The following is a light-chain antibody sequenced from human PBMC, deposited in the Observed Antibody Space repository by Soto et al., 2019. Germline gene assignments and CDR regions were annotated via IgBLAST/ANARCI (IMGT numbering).Light chain of an antibody. CDR1: QTISSW. CDR2: KAS. Sequence: DIQMTQSPSTLSGSVGDRVTITCRASQTISSWLAWYQQKPGKAPKLLIYKASTLKSGVPSRFSGSGSGTEFTLTISSLQAEDVAIYYCQQYYGSPLTFGGGTKVEIK. J-gene: IGKJ4*01. V-gene: IGKV1-5*03. CDR3: QQYYGSPLT.